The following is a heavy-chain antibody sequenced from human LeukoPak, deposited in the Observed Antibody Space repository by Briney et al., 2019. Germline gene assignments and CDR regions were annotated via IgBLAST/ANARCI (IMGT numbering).Heavy chain of an antibody. CDR2: ISGSGGST. CDR3: AKDPAPYSSSWYYFDY. J-gene: IGHJ4*02. CDR1: GCTFSSYA. V-gene: IGHV3-23*01. Sequence: GGSLRLSCAASGCTFSSYAMSWVRQAPGKGLEWVSAISGSGGSTYYADSVKGRFTISRDNSKNTLYLQMNSLRAEDTAVYYCAKDPAPYSSSWYYFDYWGQGTLVTVSS. D-gene: IGHD6-13*01.